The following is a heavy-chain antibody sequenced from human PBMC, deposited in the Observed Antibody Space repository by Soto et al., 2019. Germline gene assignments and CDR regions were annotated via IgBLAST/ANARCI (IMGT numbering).Heavy chain of an antibody. Sequence: ASVNVSCKASGYTFTSYAMHWVRQAPGQRLEWMGWINAGNGNTKYSQKFQGRVIITRDTSARTAYVELSSLRSEDTAVYYCARAGYCSSTSCSDAFDIWGQGTMVTVSS. CDR3: ARAGYCSSTSCSDAFDI. V-gene: IGHV1-3*01. D-gene: IGHD2-2*01. CDR2: INAGNGNT. J-gene: IGHJ3*02. CDR1: GYTFTSYA.